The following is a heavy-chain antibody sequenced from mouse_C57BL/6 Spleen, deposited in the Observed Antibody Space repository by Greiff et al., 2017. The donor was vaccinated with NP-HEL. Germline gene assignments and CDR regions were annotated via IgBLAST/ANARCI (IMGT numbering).Heavy chain of an antibody. CDR2: IWSGGST. V-gene: IGHV2-2*01. Sequence: VQLQQSGPGLVQPSQSLSITCTVSGFSLTSYGVHWVRQSPGKGLEWLGVIWSGGSTDYNAAFISRLSISKDNSKSQVFFTMNSLQADDTAIYYCARMDGDHFDYWGQGTTLTVSS. CDR1: GFSLTSYG. J-gene: IGHJ2*01. CDR3: ARMDGDHFDY.